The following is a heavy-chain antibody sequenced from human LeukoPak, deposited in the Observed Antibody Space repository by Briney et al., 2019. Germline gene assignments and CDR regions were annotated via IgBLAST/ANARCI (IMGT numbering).Heavy chain of an antibody. CDR1: GFTFSSYA. V-gene: IGHV3-23*01. CDR3: AKGQSSGYYDPSDY. D-gene: IGHD3-22*01. CDR2: ISASGGST. Sequence: GGSLRLSCAASGFTFSSYAMSWVRQAPGKGLEWVSAISASGGSTYYRDSVKGRFTISRDNSKNTLYLQMNSLRVEDTAVYHCAKGQSSGYYDPSDYWGQGTLVTVSS. J-gene: IGHJ4*02.